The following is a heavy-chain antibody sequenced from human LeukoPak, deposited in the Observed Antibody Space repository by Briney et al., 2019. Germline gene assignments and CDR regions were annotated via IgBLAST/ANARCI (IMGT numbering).Heavy chain of an antibody. J-gene: IGHJ5*02. CDR2: INHSGGT. V-gene: IGHV4-34*01. D-gene: IGHD1-26*01. CDR1: GGSFSGYY. Sequence: PSETLSLTCAVYGGSFSGYYWSWIRQPPGKGLEWIGEINHSGGTNYNPSLKSRATISVDTSKNQFSLKLSSVTAADTAVYYCARVLPRTGGATRLRRPELNWFDPWGQGTLVTVSS. CDR3: ARVLPRTGGATRLRRPELNWFDP.